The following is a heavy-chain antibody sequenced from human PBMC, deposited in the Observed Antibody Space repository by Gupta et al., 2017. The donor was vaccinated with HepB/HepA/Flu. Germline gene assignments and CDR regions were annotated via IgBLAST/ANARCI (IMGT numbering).Heavy chain of an antibody. J-gene: IGHJ3*02. CDR1: GGSISSSSYY. CDR3: ARRVTHEQQLVPVAFDI. Sequence: QLQLQESGPGLVKTSETLSLTCTVSGGSISSSSYYWGWIRQPPGKGLEWIGSIYYSGSTYYNPSLKSRVTISVDTSKNQFSLKLSSVTAADTAVYYCARRVTHEQQLVPVAFDIWGQGTMVTVSS. V-gene: IGHV4-39*01. D-gene: IGHD6-13*01. CDR2: IYYSGST.